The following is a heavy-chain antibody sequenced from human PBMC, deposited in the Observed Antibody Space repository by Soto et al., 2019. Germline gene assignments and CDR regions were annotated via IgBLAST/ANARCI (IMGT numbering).Heavy chain of an antibody. J-gene: IGHJ4*02. D-gene: IGHD6-19*01. CDR2: IYYSGST. CDR1: GGSISSSSYY. Sequence: QLQLQESGPGLVKPSETLSLTCTVSGGSISSSSYYWGWIRQPPGKGLEWIGSIYYSGSTYYNPSLKRRVTISVGTSKNQFSLKLSSVTAADTAVYYCARVAGSQYYFDYWGQGTLVTVSS. V-gene: IGHV4-39*01. CDR3: ARVAGSQYYFDY.